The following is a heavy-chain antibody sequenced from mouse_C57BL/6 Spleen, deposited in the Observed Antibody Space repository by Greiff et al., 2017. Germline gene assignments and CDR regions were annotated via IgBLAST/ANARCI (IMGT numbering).Heavy chain of an antibody. CDR2: ISDGGSYT. J-gene: IGHJ1*03. Sequence: EVKLVESGGGLVKPGGSLKLSCAASGFTFSSYAMSWVRQTPEQRLEWVATISDGGSYTYYPDNVKGRFTISRDNAKNNLYLQMSHLKSEDTAMYYCARERGNWDWYFDVWGTGTTVTVSS. CDR3: ARERGNWDWYFDV. V-gene: IGHV5-4*01. CDR1: GFTFSSYA. D-gene: IGHD4-1*01.